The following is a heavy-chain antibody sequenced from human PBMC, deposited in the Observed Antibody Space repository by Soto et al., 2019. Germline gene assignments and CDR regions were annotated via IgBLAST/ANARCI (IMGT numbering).Heavy chain of an antibody. V-gene: IGHV3-30*18. J-gene: IGHJ2*01. CDR2: ISYDGSNK. Sequence: QVQLVESGGGVVQPGRSLRLSCAASGFTFSSYGMHWVRQAPGKGLEWVAVISYDGSNKYYADSVKGRFTISRDNSKNPLYLQMNSLRAEDTAVYYCAKDPLARVPPQYWYFDLWGRGTLVTVSS. CDR1: GFTFSSYG. D-gene: IGHD3-10*01. CDR3: AKDPLARVPPQYWYFDL.